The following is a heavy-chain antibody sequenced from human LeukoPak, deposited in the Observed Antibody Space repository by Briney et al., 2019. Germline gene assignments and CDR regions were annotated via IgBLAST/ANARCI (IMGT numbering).Heavy chain of an antibody. Sequence: GGSLRLSCAASGFTFSSYGMHWVRQAPGKGLEWVAVISYDGSNKYYADSVKGRFTISRDNSKNTLYLQMNRLRAEDTAVYYCAKASRTTGTTSPYYFDYWGQGTLVTVSS. CDR3: AKASRTTGTTSPYYFDY. J-gene: IGHJ4*02. V-gene: IGHV3-30*18. CDR1: GFTFSSYG. D-gene: IGHD1-1*01. CDR2: ISYDGSNK.